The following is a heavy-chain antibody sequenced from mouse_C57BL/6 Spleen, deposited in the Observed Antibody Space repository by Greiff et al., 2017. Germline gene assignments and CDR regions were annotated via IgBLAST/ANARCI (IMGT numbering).Heavy chain of an antibody. Sequence: EVQLQQSGPELVKPGASVKMSCKASGYTFTDYNMHWVKQSHGKSLEWIGYINPNNGGTSYNQKFKGKATLTVNKSSSTAYMELRSLTSADSAVYYCARSYGSSYGFDYWGQGTTLTVSS. CDR1: GYTFTDYN. V-gene: IGHV1-22*01. D-gene: IGHD1-1*01. CDR3: ARSYGSSYGFDY. J-gene: IGHJ2*01. CDR2: INPNNGGT.